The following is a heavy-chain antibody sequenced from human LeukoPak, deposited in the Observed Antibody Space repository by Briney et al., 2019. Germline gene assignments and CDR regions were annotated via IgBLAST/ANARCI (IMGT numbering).Heavy chain of an antibody. Sequence: ASVKVSCKASGGTFSSYAISWVRQAPGQGLEWMGGIIPIFGTANYAQKLQGRVTMTTDTSTSTAYMELRSLRSDDTAVYYCARGTITIEKWFDPWGQGTLVTVSS. CDR3: ARGTITIEKWFDP. CDR1: GGTFSSYA. D-gene: IGHD3-9*01. V-gene: IGHV1-69*05. CDR2: IIPIFGTA. J-gene: IGHJ5*02.